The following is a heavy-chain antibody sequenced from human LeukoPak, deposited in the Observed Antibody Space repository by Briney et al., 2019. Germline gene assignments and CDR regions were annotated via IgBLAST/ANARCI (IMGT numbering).Heavy chain of an antibody. CDR3: ARINDPGGYSWASPFDP. Sequence: ASVKVSCKASGYTFTSYGISWVRQAPGQGLEWMGWISAYNGNTNYAQKLQGRVTMTTDTSTGTAYMELRSLRSDDTAVYYCARINDPGGYSWASPFDPWGQGTLVTVSS. CDR1: GYTFTSYG. J-gene: IGHJ5*02. CDR2: ISAYNGNT. D-gene: IGHD3-16*01. V-gene: IGHV1-18*01.